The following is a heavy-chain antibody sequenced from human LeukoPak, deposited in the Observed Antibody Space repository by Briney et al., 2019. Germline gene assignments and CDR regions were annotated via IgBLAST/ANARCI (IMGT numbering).Heavy chain of an antibody. J-gene: IGHJ4*02. CDR2: IYYSGST. V-gene: IGHV4-39*01. CDR3: ARYFHGYCSGGSCFYDY. CDR1: GGSISSSSYY. D-gene: IGHD2-15*01. Sequence: PSESLSLTCTVSGGSISSSSYYWGWIRQPPGKGLEWFGSIYYSGSTYYNPSLKSRVTISVDMSDNQFSLKLSSVTAADTAVYFCARYFHGYCSGGSCFYDYWGQGTLVTVSS.